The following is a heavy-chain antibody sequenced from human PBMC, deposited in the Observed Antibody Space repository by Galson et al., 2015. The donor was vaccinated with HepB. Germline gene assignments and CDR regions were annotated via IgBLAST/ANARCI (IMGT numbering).Heavy chain of an antibody. D-gene: IGHD3-22*01. V-gene: IGHV3-66*01. CDR1: GFTVSSNY. CDR2: IYSDGST. CDR3: AVLSYDSSGRIDS. Sequence: SLRLSCAASGFTVSSNYMNWVRQAPGKGLEWVSIIYSDGSTYYIDSVKGRFTISRDNSKNTLFLQMNSLRAEDTAVYYCAVLSYDSSGRIDSWGQGTLVTVSS. J-gene: IGHJ4*02.